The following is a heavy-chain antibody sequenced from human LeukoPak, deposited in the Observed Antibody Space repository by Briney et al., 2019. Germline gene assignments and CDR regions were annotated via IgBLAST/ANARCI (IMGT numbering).Heavy chain of an antibody. V-gene: IGHV3-30*03. J-gene: IGHJ6*02. Sequence: GGSLRLSCTASGFSFNAYWMHWVRQAPGTGLEWVAIMSYDENTKYYADSMKGRFTVSRDNSKNTLYLQMDSLRPEDTAVYYCARDDQSVTMGRGQTSYYYYGMDVWGQGTTVTVSS. CDR1: GFSFNAYW. CDR2: MSYDENTK. CDR3: ARDDQSVTMGRGQTSYYYYGMDV. D-gene: IGHD3-10*01.